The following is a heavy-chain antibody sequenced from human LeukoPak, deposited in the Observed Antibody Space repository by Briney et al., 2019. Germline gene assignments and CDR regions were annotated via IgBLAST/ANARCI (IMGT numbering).Heavy chain of an antibody. J-gene: IGHJ4*02. Sequence: ASVKVSCKASGYTFTSYDINWVRQATGQGLEWMGWMNPNSGNTGYAQKFQGRVTMTRNTSISTAYMELSSLRSEDTAVYYCARGRPSYGSRSYYNEDYWGQGTLVTVSS. CDR2: MNPNSGNT. V-gene: IGHV1-8*01. CDR1: GYTFTSYD. D-gene: IGHD3-10*01. CDR3: ARGRPSYGSRSYYNEDY.